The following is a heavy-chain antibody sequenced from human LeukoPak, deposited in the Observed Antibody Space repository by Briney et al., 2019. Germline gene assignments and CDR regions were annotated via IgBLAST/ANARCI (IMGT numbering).Heavy chain of an antibody. V-gene: IGHV1-69*05. CDR1: GGTFSSYA. CDR3: AARGYSYGTVDY. D-gene: IGHD5-18*01. CDR2: IIPIFGTA. J-gene: IGHJ4*02. Sequence: AASVKVSCKASGGTFSSYAISWVRQAPGQGLEWMGGIIPIFGTANYAQKLQGRVTMTTDTSTSTAYMELRSLRSDDTAVYYCAARGYSYGTVDYWGQGTLVTVSS.